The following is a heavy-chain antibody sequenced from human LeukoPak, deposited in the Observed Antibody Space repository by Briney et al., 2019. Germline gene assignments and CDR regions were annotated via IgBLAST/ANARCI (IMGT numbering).Heavy chain of an antibody. CDR1: GYTFTSYA. D-gene: IGHD3-22*01. CDR3: ARDPSNSSGYHAHFDS. V-gene: IGHV1-18*01. CDR2: ISCYNGDT. Sequence: SVKVSCKASGYTFTSYAMHWVRQAPGQRLEWMGWISCYNGDTMYAQNVQGRVTTTTDTSTRTAYMELRSLRSDDTAMYYCARDPSNSSGYHAHFDSWGQGTLVTVSS. J-gene: IGHJ4*02.